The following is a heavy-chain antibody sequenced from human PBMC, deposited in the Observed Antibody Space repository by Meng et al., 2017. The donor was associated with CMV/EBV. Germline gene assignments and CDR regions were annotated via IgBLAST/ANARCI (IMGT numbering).Heavy chain of an antibody. CDR2: INHSGST. CDR3: ARDLSNYDILTGYQYYYYGMDV. D-gene: IGHD3-9*01. CDR1: GGSFSGYY. Sequence: GSLRLSCAVYGGSFSGYYWSWIRQPPGKGLEWIGEINHSGSTNYNPSLKSRVAISVDTSKKQFSLKVSSVTAADTAMYYCARDLSNYDILTGYQYYYYGMDVWGQGTTVTVSS. V-gene: IGHV4-34*01. J-gene: IGHJ6*02.